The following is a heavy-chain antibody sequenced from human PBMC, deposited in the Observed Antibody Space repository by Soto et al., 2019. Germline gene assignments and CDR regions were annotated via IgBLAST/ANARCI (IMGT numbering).Heavy chain of an antibody. CDR2: FSGSGGST. CDR1: GFTFSSYA. Sequence: EVQLLESGGGLVQPGGSLRLSCAASGFTFSSYAMSWVRQAPGKGLEWVSVFSGSGGSTYYADSVKGRFTISRDNSKNTLYLQMNSLRAEDTAVYYCAKIPITIFGVVIIPYYYYMDVWGKGTTVTVSS. V-gene: IGHV3-23*01. CDR3: AKIPITIFGVVIIPYYYYMDV. J-gene: IGHJ6*03. D-gene: IGHD3-3*01.